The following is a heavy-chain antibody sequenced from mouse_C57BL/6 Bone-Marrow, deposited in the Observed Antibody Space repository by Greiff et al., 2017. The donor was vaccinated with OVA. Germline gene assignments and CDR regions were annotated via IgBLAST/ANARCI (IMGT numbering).Heavy chain of an antibody. D-gene: IGHD1-1*01. CDR1: GYTFTSYW. J-gene: IGHJ3*01. CDR3: ARPRYGSSYVGFAY. V-gene: IGHV1-52*01. Sequence: QVQLQQPGAELVRPGSSVKLSCKASGYTFTSYWMHWVKQRPIQGLEWIGNIDPSDSETHYNQKFKDKATLTVDKSSSTAYMQLSSLTSEDSAVYYCARPRYGSSYVGFAYWGQGTLVTVSA. CDR2: IDPSDSET.